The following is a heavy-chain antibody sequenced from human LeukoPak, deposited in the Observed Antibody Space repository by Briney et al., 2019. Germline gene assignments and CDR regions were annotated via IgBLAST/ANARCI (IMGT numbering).Heavy chain of an antibody. CDR3: ARVSSGHTRGYFDY. V-gene: IGHV4-59*08. CDR2: IYCSGST. CDR1: GGSISSYY. D-gene: IGHD3-22*01. J-gene: IGHJ4*02. Sequence: SETLSLTCTVSGGSISSYYWSWIRQPPGKGLEWIGYIYCSGSTNYNPSLKSRVTISVDTSKNQFSLKLSSVTAADTAVYYCARVSSGHTRGYFDYWGQGTLVTVSS.